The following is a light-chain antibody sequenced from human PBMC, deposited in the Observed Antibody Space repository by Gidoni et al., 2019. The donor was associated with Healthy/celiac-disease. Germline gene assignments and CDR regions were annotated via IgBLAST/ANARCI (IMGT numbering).Light chain of an antibody. Sequence: DIQMIQSPSSLSASVGDRVTITCRASQSISSYLNWYQQKPGKAPKLLIYAASSLQSGVPSRFSGSGSGTDFTLTISSLQPEDCATYYCQQSYSTPPTFGGGTKVEIK. CDR2: AAS. J-gene: IGKJ4*01. V-gene: IGKV1-39*01. CDR3: QQSYSTPPT. CDR1: QSISSY.